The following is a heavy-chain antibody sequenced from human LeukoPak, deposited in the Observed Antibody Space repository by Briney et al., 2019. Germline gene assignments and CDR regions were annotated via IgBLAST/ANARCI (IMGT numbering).Heavy chain of an antibody. V-gene: IGHV4-59*01. CDR3: ARGDDYKSTLFDY. Sequence: SETLSLTCTVSGGSISSYYWNWIRQPPGKGLEWIGHISYSGTTNYNPSLKSRVTISLDTSKKQFSLKLTSATAADTAVYYCARGDDYKSTLFDYWGQGTLVTVSS. CDR2: ISYSGTT. J-gene: IGHJ4*02. D-gene: IGHD5-12*01. CDR1: GGSISSYY.